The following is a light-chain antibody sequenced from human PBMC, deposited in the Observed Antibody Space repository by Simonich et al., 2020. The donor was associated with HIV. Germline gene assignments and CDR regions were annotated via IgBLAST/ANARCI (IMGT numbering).Light chain of an antibody. J-gene: IGKJ1*01. CDR2: WAS. CDR3: QQYYSTPPT. V-gene: IGKV4-1*01. Sequence: DIVMTQSPDSLAVSLGERATINCKSSRSVLYSSNNKNYLAWYQQKPGQPPKLLIYWASTRESGVPDRFRASGSGTDFTLTISSLQAEDVAFYYCQQYYSTPPTFGQGTKVEIK. CDR1: RSVLYSSNNKNY.